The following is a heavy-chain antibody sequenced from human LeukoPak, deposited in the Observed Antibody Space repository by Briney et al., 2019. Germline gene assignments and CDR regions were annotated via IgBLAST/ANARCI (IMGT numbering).Heavy chain of an antibody. V-gene: IGHV4-30-4*08. J-gene: IGHJ6*02. Sequence: SETLSLTCAVYGGSFSGYYWSWIRQPPGKGLEWIGYIYYSGSTYYNPSLKSRVTISVDTSKNQFSLKLSSVTAADTAVYYCARVVGGYYYYYYGMDVWGQGTTVTVSS. CDR3: ARVVGGYYYYYYGMDV. D-gene: IGHD2-15*01. CDR1: GGSFSGYY. CDR2: IYYSGST.